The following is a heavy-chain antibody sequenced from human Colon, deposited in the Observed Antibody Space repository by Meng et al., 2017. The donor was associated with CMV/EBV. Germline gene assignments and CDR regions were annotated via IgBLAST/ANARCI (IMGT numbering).Heavy chain of an antibody. CDR3: ARDTTAVRSHYIDY. D-gene: IGHD3-10*02. CDR2: ITWNSVTI. CDR1: GFTFDNFA. J-gene: IGHJ4*02. Sequence: GGSLRLSCAASGFTFDNFAMHWVRQVPGKGLEWVSSITWNSVTIEYADSVRGRFTISRDNTKHSLHLQMNNLRPEDTAFYFCARDTTAVRSHYIDYWGQGTLVTVSS. V-gene: IGHV3-9*01.